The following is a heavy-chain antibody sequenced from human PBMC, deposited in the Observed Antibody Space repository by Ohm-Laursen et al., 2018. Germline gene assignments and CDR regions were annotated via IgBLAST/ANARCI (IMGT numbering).Heavy chain of an antibody. CDR1: GYTFTSYA. Sequence: ASVKVSCKASGYTFTSYAISWVRQAPGQGLEWMGWINPNSGGTNYAQKFQGRVTMTRDTSISTAYMELSRLRSDDTAVYYCARVRMIKSPFDYWGQGTLVTVSS. CDR2: INPNSGGT. J-gene: IGHJ4*02. V-gene: IGHV1-2*02. CDR3: ARVRMIKSPFDY. D-gene: IGHD3-16*01.